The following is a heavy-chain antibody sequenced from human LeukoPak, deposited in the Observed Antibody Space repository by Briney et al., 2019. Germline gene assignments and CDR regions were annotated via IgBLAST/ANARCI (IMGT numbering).Heavy chain of an antibody. CDR2: IRNKANSYTT. CDR3: ARPRGAAAGTFGFDP. CDR1: GFTFSRYS. Sequence: GGSLRLSCAASGFTFSRYSFNWVRQAPGKGLEWVGRIRNKANSYTTEYAASVKGRFTISRDDSKNSLYLQMNSLKCEDTAVYYCARPRGAAAGTFGFDPWGQGTLVTVPS. J-gene: IGHJ5*02. V-gene: IGHV3-72*01. D-gene: IGHD6-13*01.